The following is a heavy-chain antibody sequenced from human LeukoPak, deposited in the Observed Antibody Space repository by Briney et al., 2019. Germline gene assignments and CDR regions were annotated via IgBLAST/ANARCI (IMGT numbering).Heavy chain of an antibody. CDR3: AKDPQRGYSYGYLDY. D-gene: IGHD5-18*01. V-gene: IGHV3-30*02. CDR1: GFTFSSYG. Sequence: GGSLRLSCAASGFTFSSYGMHWVRRAPGKGLEWVAFIRYDGSNKYYADSVKGRFTISRDNSKNTLYLQMNSLRAEDTAVYYCAKDPQRGYSYGYLDYWGQGTLVTVSS. J-gene: IGHJ4*02. CDR2: IRYDGSNK.